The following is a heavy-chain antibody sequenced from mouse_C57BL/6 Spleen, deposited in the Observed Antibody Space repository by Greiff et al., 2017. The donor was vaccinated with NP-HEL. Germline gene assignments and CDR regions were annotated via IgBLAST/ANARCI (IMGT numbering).Heavy chain of an antibody. Sequence: EVQLQQSGPELVKPGASVKISCKASGYTFTDYYMNWVKQSHGKSLEWIGDINPNNGGTSYNQKFKGKATLTVDKSSSTAYMELRSLTSEDSAVYYCARRDSNYRYFDVWGTGTTVTVSS. CDR1: GYTFTDYY. J-gene: IGHJ1*03. CDR2: INPNNGGT. D-gene: IGHD2-5*01. V-gene: IGHV1-26*01. CDR3: ARRDSNYRYFDV.